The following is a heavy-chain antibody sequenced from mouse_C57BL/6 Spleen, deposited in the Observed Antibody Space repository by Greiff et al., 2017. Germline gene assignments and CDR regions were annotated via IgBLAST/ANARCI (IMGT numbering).Heavy chain of an antibody. Sequence: VQLKQSGAELVRPGASVTLSCKASGYTFTDYEMHWVKQTPVHGLEWIGAIDPETGGTAYNQKFKGKAILTADKSSSTAYMELRSLTSEDSAVYYCTKGTTVVEGAMDYWGQGTSVTVSS. CDR2: IDPETGGT. J-gene: IGHJ4*01. CDR3: TKGTTVVEGAMDY. D-gene: IGHD1-1*01. CDR1: GYTFTDYE. V-gene: IGHV1-15*01.